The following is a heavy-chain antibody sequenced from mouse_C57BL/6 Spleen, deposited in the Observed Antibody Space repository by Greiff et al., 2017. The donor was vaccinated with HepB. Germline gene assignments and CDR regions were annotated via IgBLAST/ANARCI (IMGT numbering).Heavy chain of an antibody. D-gene: IGHD4-1*01. CDR3: TTANWDGPWFAY. Sequence: VQLKESGAELVRPGASVKLSCTASGFNIKDDYMHWVKQRPEQGLEWIGWIDPENGDTEYASKFQGKATITADTSSNTAYLQLSSLTSEDTAVYYCTTANWDGPWFAYWGQGTLVTVSA. V-gene: IGHV14-4*01. CDR2: IDPENGDT. CDR1: GFNIKDDY. J-gene: IGHJ3*01.